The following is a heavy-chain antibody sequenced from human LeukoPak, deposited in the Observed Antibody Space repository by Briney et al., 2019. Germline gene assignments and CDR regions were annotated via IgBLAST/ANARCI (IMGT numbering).Heavy chain of an antibody. D-gene: IGHD3-10*01. CDR3: AKDFFGRRGFYMDV. CDR1: GLTFSSYW. V-gene: IGHV3-74*01. J-gene: IGHJ6*03. CDR2: ITSDGSST. Sequence: GGSLRLSCAASGLTFSSYWMHWVRQAPGKGLVWVSRITSDGSSTSYADSVKGRFTISRDNAKNMLYLQMNSLRAEDTAVYYCAKDFFGRRGFYMDVWGKGTTVTVSS.